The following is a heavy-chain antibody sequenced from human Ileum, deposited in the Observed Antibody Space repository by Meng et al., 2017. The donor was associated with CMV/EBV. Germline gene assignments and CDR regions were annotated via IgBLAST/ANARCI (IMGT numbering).Heavy chain of an antibody. CDR2: IYYSGST. V-gene: IGHV4-39*07. CDR1: GGSISSSSYY. CDR3: ARERRGGYGYYYYGMDV. D-gene: IGHD3-22*01. Sequence: SETLSLTCTVSGGSISSSSYYWGWIRQPPGKGLEWIGSIYYSGSTYYNPSLKSRVTISVDTSKNQFSLKLSSVTAADTAVYYCARERRGGYGYYYYGMDVWGQGTTVTVSS. J-gene: IGHJ6*02.